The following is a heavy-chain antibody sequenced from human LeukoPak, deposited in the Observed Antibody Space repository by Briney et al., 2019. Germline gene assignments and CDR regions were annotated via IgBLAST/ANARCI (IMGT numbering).Heavy chain of an antibody. V-gene: IGHV3-66*01. CDR3: ASLSYGDYDFDY. CDR1: GFSVSSNY. CDR2: IYSGGST. J-gene: IGHJ4*02. D-gene: IGHD4-17*01. Sequence: PGGSLRFSCAASGFSVSSNYMSWVRQAPGKGLEWVSVIYSGGSTYYADSVKGRFTISRDNSKNTLYLQMNSLRAEDTAVYYCASLSYGDYDFDYWGQGTLVTVSS.